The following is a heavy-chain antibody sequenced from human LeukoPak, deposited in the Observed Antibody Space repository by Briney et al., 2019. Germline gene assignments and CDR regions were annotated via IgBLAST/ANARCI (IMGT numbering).Heavy chain of an antibody. CDR1: GGSISSSSYY. Sequence: SETLSLTCTVSGGSISSSSYYWGWIRQPPGKGLEWIGSIYYSGSTYYNPSLKSRVTISVDTSKNQFSLKLSSVTAADTAVYYCASSIYYGSGSLDYWGQGTLVTVSS. CDR2: IYYSGST. CDR3: ASSIYYGSGSLDY. V-gene: IGHV4-39*01. J-gene: IGHJ4*02. D-gene: IGHD3-10*01.